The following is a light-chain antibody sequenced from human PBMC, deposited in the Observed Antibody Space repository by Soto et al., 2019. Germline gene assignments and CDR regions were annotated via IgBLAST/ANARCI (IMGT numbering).Light chain of an antibody. V-gene: IGKV1-39*01. J-gene: IGKJ1*01. CDR1: QSISSF. Sequence: DIQMTQSPSSLSAFVGDRVTITCRASQSISSFLNWYQQTPGKAPKLLIDAASSFQSGVPSRFSGSGSGTDFTLTIDSLQPEDFATYYCQQSYSTPRTFGQGTKVEIK. CDR2: AAS. CDR3: QQSYSTPRT.